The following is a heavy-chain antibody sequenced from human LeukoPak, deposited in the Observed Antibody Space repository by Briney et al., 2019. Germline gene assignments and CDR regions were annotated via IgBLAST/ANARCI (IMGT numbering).Heavy chain of an antibody. CDR3: ARDAVDTANAV. D-gene: IGHD5-18*01. CDR1: GFTFTTYW. Sequence: GGSLRLSCAASGFTFTTYWMHWVRQAPGKGLVWVSHINSDGSITSYADSVKGRFAIFRDNAKNTLYLQMNSLRAEDTAVYYCARDAVDTANAVWGQGTTVTVSS. CDR2: INSDGSIT. V-gene: IGHV3-74*01. J-gene: IGHJ6*02.